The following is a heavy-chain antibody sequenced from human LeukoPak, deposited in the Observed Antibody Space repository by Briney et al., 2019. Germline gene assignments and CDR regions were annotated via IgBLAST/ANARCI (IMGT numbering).Heavy chain of an antibody. D-gene: IGHD2-15*01. V-gene: IGHV4-30-2*01. CDR3: ARYCNGGSCYSYNFDY. CDR1: GGSISSGGYS. CDR2: IYHSGST. J-gene: IGHJ4*02. Sequence: PSETLSLTCAVSGGSISSGGYSWSWIRQPPGRGLEWLGYIYHSGSTYYNPSLTSGITMSVDTSKNQFSLNLSSVTAADTAVYYCARYCNGGSCYSYNFDYWGKGTLVTVSS.